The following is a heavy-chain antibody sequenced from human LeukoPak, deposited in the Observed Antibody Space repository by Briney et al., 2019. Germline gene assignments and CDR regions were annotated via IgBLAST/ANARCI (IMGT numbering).Heavy chain of an antibody. CDR3: ARDPWYYDSNRLDY. D-gene: IGHD3-22*01. CDR1: GFTFSSYG. V-gene: IGHV3-33*01. Sequence: GGSLRLSCAASGFTFSSYGMHWVRQAPGKGLEWVAVIWYDGSNKYYADSVKGRFTISRDNSKNTLYLQMNSLRAEDTAVYYCARDPWYYDSNRLDYWGQGTLVTVSS. CDR2: IWYDGSNK. J-gene: IGHJ4*02.